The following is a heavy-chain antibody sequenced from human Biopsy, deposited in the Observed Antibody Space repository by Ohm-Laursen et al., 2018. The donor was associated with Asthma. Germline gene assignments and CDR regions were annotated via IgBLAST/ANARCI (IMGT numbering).Heavy chain of an antibody. D-gene: IGHD2-21*01. CDR2: ISVYNGNT. CDR3: ARAGYFSLYCGRGV. CDR1: GYTFNSAG. Sequence: ASVKVSCKTSGYTFNSAGITWVRQAPGQGLEWMGWISVYNGNTKVAQKLQDRVTMITDTSASTAYMELRSLRSDDTAVYFCARAGYFSLYCGRGVWGRGTTVRVS. J-gene: IGHJ6*02. V-gene: IGHV1-18*01.